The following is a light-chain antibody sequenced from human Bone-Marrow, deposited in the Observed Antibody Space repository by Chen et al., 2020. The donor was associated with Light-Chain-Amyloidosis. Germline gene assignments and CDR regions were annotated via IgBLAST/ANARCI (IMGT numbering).Light chain of an antibody. CDR1: QSVSSY. V-gene: IGKV3-11*01. J-gene: IGKJ3*01. CDR2: DAS. Sequence: EIVLTQSPATLSLSPGERATLSCRASQSVSSYLVWYQQKPGQAPRLLIYDASNRATGIPARFSGSGSGAECSRPISRLEPEDLAVDDCQQRSNWPVTVGPGTKVDIK. CDR3: QQRSNWPVT.